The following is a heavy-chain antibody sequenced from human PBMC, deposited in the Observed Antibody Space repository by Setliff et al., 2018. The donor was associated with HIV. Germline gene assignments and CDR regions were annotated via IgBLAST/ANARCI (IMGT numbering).Heavy chain of an antibody. CDR3: AKELAASGLGYFDS. V-gene: IGHV3-23*01. D-gene: IGHD3-22*01. CDR2: ILSTGERT. Sequence: HPGGSLRLSCAASGFTFSNYAMSWVRQAPGEGLEWVSAILSTGERTFYADSVKGRFTISRDNSKSTVYLQMNSLRAEDTAEYYCAKELAASGLGYFDSWGRGILVTVSS. J-gene: IGHJ4*02. CDR1: GFTFSNYA.